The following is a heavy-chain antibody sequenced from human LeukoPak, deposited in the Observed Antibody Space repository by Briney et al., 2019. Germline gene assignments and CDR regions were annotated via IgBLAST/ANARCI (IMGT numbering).Heavy chain of an antibody. J-gene: IGHJ4*02. V-gene: IGHV1-2*02. CDR2: INPNSGGT. Sequence: ASVKVSCKASGGTFSSHAISWVRQAPGQGLEWMGWINPNSGGTNYAQKFQGRVTMTRDTSISTAYMELSRLRSDDTAVYYCARGPRITMIVVVAYWGQGTLVTVSS. CDR1: GGTFSSHA. CDR3: ARGPRITMIVVVAY. D-gene: IGHD3-22*01.